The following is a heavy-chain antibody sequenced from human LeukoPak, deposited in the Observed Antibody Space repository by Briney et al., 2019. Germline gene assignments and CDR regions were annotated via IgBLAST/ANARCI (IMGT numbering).Heavy chain of an antibody. J-gene: IGHJ4*02. Sequence: GASVKVSCKASGYTFTSYGISWVRQAPGQGLEWMGWISAYNGNTNYAQKLQGRVTMTTDTSTSTAYMELRSLRSDDTAVYYCARALYYYDSSGWNFDYWGQGTLVTVSS. D-gene: IGHD3-22*01. CDR3: ARALYYYDSSGWNFDY. CDR2: ISAYNGNT. CDR1: GYTFTSYG. V-gene: IGHV1-18*01.